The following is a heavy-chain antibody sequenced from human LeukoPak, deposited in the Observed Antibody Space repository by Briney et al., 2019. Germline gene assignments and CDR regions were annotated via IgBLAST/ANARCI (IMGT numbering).Heavy chain of an antibody. J-gene: IGHJ6*02. Sequence: ASVKVSCKASGYTFTSYDINWVRQATGQGLEWMGWMNPNSGNTGYAQKFQGRVTMTRNTSISTAYMELSILRSEDTAVYYCARHYIRSRPTIFGVTYGMDVWGQGTTVTVSS. D-gene: IGHD3-3*01. CDR2: MNPNSGNT. CDR1: GYTFTSYD. V-gene: IGHV1-8*01. CDR3: ARHYIRSRPTIFGVTYGMDV.